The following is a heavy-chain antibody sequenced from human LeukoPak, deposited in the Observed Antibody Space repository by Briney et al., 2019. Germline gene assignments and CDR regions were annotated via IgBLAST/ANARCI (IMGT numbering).Heavy chain of an antibody. CDR1: GFTFSSYW. CDR2: IKQDGSEK. J-gene: IGHJ4*02. D-gene: IGHD3-10*01. CDR3: ARHITSGYYGSGSYGPDY. Sequence: GGSLRLSCAASGFTFSSYWMSWVRQAPGKGLEWVANIKQDGSEKYYVDSVKGRFTISRDNAKNSLYLQMNSLRAEDTAVYYCARHITSGYYGSGSYGPDYWGQGTLVTVSS. V-gene: IGHV3-7*01.